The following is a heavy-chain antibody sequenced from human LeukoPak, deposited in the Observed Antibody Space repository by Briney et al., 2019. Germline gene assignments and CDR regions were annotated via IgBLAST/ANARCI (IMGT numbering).Heavy chain of an antibody. V-gene: IGHV4-61*05. CDR3: ARHGHFYFGSGTYHTFDH. J-gene: IGHJ4*02. CDR2: IYYSGST. Sequence: SGPTLVKPTQTLTLTCTLSGFSLTTSGVGVGWIRQTPGKGLEWIGYIYYSGSTNYNPSLKSRLTISVDTSNNQFSLKLTSATAADTAVYYCARHGHFYFGSGTYHTFDHWGQGTLVTVSS. CDR1: GFSLTTSGVG. D-gene: IGHD3-10*01.